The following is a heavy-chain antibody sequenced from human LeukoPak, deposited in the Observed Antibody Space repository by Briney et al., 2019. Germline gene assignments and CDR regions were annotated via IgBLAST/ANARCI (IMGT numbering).Heavy chain of an antibody. CDR1: GFTFSNYL. V-gene: IGHV3-48*01. Sequence: GGSLRLSCVGSGFTFSNYLMNWVRQAPGKGLEWVSFISSTGGTIYYADAVKGRFTVSRDNAKNSLLLQMNSLRAEDTALYYCARGWLQFDYWGQGTLVAVSS. CDR3: ARGWLQFDY. CDR2: ISSTGGTI. D-gene: IGHD5-24*01. J-gene: IGHJ4*02.